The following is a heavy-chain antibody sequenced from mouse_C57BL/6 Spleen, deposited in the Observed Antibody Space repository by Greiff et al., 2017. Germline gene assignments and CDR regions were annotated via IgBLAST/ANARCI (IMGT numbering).Heavy chain of an antibody. J-gene: IGHJ2*01. CDR1: GYTFTSYW. V-gene: IGHV1-50*01. Sequence: VQLQQPGAELVKPGASVKLSCKASGYTFTSYWMQWVKQRPGQGLEWIGEIDPSDSYTNYNQKFKGKATLTVDTSSSTAYMQLSSLTSEDSAVYYCAGSSSGFDYWGQGTTLTVSS. CDR2: IDPSDSYT. CDR3: AGSSSGFDY. D-gene: IGHD1-3*01.